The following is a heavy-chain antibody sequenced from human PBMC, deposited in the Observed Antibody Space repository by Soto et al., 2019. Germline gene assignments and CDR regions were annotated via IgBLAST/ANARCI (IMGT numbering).Heavy chain of an antibody. J-gene: IGHJ6*03. D-gene: IGHD6-19*01. V-gene: IGHV3-30*18. CDR2: ISYDGSNK. Sequence: QVQLVESGGGVVQPGRSLRLSCAASGFTFSSYGMHWVRQAPGKGLEWVAVISYDGSNKYYADSVKGRFNISRDNSKNTLYLQMNSLRAEDTAVYYCAKDGWDSSGWYNYYYYMDVWGKGTTVTVSS. CDR1: GFTFSSYG. CDR3: AKDGWDSSGWYNYYYYMDV.